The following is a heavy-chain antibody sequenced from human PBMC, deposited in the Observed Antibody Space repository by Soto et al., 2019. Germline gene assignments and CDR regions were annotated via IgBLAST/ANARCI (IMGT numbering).Heavy chain of an antibody. Sequence: GSLRLSCTASGFTFGDYAMSWFRQAPGKGLEWVGFIRSKAYGGTTEYAASVKGRFTISRDDSKSIAYLQMNSLKTEDTAVYYCTSCSGGSCYYYYYGMDVWGQGTTVTVSS. V-gene: IGHV3-49*03. CDR2: IRSKAYGGTT. CDR1: GFTFGDYA. CDR3: TSCSGGSCYYYYYGMDV. J-gene: IGHJ6*02. D-gene: IGHD2-15*01.